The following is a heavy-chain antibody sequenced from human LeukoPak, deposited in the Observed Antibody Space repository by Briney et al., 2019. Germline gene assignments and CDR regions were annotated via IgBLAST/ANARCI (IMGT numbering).Heavy chain of an antibody. CDR2: IYHSGST. V-gene: IGHV4-30-2*01. D-gene: IGHD3-3*01. CDR3: ARSGARYDFWSGYPPRGYYFDY. Sequence: SQTLSLTCAVSGGSISSSGYSWSWIRQPPGKGLEWIGYIYHSGSTYYNPSLKSRVTISVDRSKNQFSLKLSSVTAADTAVYYCARSGARYDFWSGYPPRGYYFDYWGQGTLVTVSS. CDR1: GGSISSSGYS. J-gene: IGHJ4*02.